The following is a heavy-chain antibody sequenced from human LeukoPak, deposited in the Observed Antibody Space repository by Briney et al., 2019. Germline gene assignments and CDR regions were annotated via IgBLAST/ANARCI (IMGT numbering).Heavy chain of an antibody. D-gene: IGHD2-2*01. CDR1: GFTFSSFA. J-gene: IGHJ6*03. V-gene: IGHV3-21*01. CDR2: ISSSSGYI. Sequence: GGSLRLSCAASGFTFSSFAMNWVRQAPGKGLEWVSSISSSSGYIFYADSVKGRFTISRDNSKNIVYLQMDSLRVDDTALYYCARGGYQPYYYMDVWGTGTTVTVSS. CDR3: ARGGYQPYYYMDV.